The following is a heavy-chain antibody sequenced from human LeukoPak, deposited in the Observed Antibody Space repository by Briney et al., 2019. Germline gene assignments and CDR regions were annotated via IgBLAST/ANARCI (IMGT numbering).Heavy chain of an antibody. V-gene: IGHV4-34*01. CDR2: INHSVST. J-gene: IGHJ4*02. D-gene: IGHD2-2*01. CDR1: GGSFSGYY. CDR3: AREGCSSTSCYRLGD. Sequence: SETLSLTCAVYGGSFSGYYWSWIRQPPGKGLEWIGEINHSVSTNYNPSLKSRVTISVDTSKNQFSLKLSSVTAADTAVYYCAREGCSSTSCYRLGDWGQGTLVTVSS.